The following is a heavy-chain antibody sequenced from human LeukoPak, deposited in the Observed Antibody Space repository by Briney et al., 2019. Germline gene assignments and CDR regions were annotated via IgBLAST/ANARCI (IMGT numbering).Heavy chain of an antibody. V-gene: IGHV3-7*03. D-gene: IGHD5-12*01. Sequence: GGSLRLSCAASGFTFSSYWMSWVRQAPGKGLEWMANIKQDGSENYCVDSVKGRFTISRDNAKNSLYLQMSSLRAEDTAVYYCAREGVDIVTYDYWGQGTLVTVSS. CDR2: IKQDGSEN. J-gene: IGHJ4*02. CDR1: GFTFSSYW. CDR3: AREGVDIVTYDY.